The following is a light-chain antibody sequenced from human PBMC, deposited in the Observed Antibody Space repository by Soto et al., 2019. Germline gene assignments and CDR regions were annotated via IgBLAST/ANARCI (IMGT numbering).Light chain of an antibody. J-gene: IGLJ2*01. CDR2: DVN. CDR3: SSYTTGSSVV. V-gene: IGLV2-14*01. Sequence: QSALTQPASMSGSPGQSITISCTGTSSDIGAYNYVSWYQQHPGKAPKLMIYDVNYRPSGVSSRFSGTKSGNTASLTISGLQAEDEDDYYCSSYTTGSSVVFGGGTKLTVL. CDR1: SSDIGAYNY.